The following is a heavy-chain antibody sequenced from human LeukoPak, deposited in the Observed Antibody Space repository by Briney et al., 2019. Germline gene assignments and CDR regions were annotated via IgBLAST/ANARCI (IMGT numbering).Heavy chain of an antibody. V-gene: IGHV3-23*01. Sequence: GGSLRLSCSASGFTFSTYAMSWVREAPGKGLEWVSTISGSGANTYYADSVRGRFTISRDNSKNTLYLHMNSLRAEDTAVYYCAKGRAGYTNPYYFDYWGQGTLVTVSS. CDR1: GFTFSTYA. J-gene: IGHJ4*02. CDR2: ISGSGANT. CDR3: AKGRAGYTNPYYFDY. D-gene: IGHD3-16*02.